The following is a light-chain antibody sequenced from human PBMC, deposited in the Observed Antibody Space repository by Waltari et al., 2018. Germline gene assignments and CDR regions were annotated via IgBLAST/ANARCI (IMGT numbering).Light chain of an antibody. CDR2: RNN. CDR3: AAWDDSLSVSYV. J-gene: IGLJ1*01. CDR1: SSNIGNNY. Sequence: QSLLTQPPSTSGTPGQRVSSAFSGSSSNIGNNYVFWYQHPPGTAPNLLIYRNNQRPPGVPDRFSGSKSGTSASLAISGLRPEDEATYYCAAWDDSLSVSYVFGTGTKVTVL. V-gene: IGLV1-47*01.